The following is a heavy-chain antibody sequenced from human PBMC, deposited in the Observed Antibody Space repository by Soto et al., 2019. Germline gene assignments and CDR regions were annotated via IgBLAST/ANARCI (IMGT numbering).Heavy chain of an antibody. CDR3: ARLVPARPYYGMDV. CDR2: INAGNGNT. V-gene: IGHV1-3*01. D-gene: IGHD6-25*01. CDR1: GYRFSADA. Sequence: ASVKGSCQTAGYRFSADARGWGRQDNGQRLQWMGWINAGNGNTEYSQSFQGRVTITRDTSASTAYVELSSLRCEDTAVYYCARLVPARPYYGMDVWGQGTTVTVSS. J-gene: IGHJ6*02.